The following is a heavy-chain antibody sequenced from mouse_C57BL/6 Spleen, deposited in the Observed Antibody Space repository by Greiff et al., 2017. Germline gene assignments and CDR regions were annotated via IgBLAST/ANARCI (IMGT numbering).Heavy chain of an antibody. D-gene: IGHD1-1*01. V-gene: IGHV14-4*01. Sequence: VQLQQSGAELVRPGASVKLSCTASGFNIKDDYMHWVKQRPEQGLEWIGWIDPENGDTEYASKFQGKATITADTSSNTAYLQLSSLTSEDTAVYYGTTILTTVVATPFAYWGQGTLVTVSA. CDR2: IDPENGDT. CDR1: GFNIKDDY. J-gene: IGHJ3*01. CDR3: TTILTTVVATPFAY.